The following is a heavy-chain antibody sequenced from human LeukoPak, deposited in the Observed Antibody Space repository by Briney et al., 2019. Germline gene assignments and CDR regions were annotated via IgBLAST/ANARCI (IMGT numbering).Heavy chain of an antibody. CDR1: GFTVSSYW. Sequence: GGSLRLSCAASGFTVSSYWMSWVRQAPGKGLEWVANINQDGSEEYYVDYVKGRFTLSRDNAKNSMYLQMTSLRAEDTAVYYCARVTSGLDYWGQGTLVTVSS. J-gene: IGHJ4*02. CDR2: INQDGSEE. CDR3: ARVTSGLDY. V-gene: IGHV3-7*01.